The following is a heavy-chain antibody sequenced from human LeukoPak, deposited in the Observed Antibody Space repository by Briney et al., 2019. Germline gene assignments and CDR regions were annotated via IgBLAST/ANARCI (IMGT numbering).Heavy chain of an antibody. V-gene: IGHV3-66*04. Sequence: GSLRLSCAASGFTVSSNYMSWVRQAPGKGLEWVSVIYSGGSTYYADSVKGRFTISRDNSKNTLYLQMNSLRAEDTAVYYCARRAPYGSGSYFHYYYYMDVWGKGTTVTISS. CDR2: IYSGGST. CDR1: GFTVSSNY. J-gene: IGHJ6*03. CDR3: ARRAPYGSGSYFHYYYYMDV. D-gene: IGHD3-10*01.